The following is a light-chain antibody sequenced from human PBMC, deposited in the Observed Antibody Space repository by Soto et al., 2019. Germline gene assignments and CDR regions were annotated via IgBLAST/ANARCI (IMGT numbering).Light chain of an antibody. V-gene: IGKV3-15*01. Sequence: IVMTQSPATLSVSPGERATLSCRASQSVSSNLAWYQQKPGQAPRLLIYDVSTRATGIPARFSGSGSGTEFTLTISSLQSEDFAVYYCQQYNNWPPWTFGQGTKVDIK. CDR2: DVS. J-gene: IGKJ1*01. CDR3: QQYNNWPPWT. CDR1: QSVSSN.